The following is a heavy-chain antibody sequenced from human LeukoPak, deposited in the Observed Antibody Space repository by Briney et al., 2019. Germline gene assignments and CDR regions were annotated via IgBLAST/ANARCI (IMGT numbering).Heavy chain of an antibody. CDR3: ARREVTTEYFDF. J-gene: IGHJ4*02. Sequence: GESLKISCKGSGYSFTNYWIAWVRQMPGKGLEWMGVIYPGDSDTRYNPSFQGQVTISADRSFGTAYLQWGSLKASDSAMYYCARREVTTEYFDFWGQGTLVTVSS. CDR2: IYPGDSDT. CDR1: GYSFTNYW. D-gene: IGHD4-11*01. V-gene: IGHV5-51*01.